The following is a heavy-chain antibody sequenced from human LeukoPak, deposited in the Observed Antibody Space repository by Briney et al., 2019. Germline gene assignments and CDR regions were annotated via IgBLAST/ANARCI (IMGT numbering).Heavy chain of an antibody. CDR2: IKEDGSEK. D-gene: IGHD2-2*01. CDR1: GFTFSSYG. CDR3: ARGRRDTQYQVFDY. Sequence: GGSLRLSCAASGFTFSSYGMHWVRQAPGKGLEWVANIKEDGSEKYYVDSVKGRFTISRDNAKNSLYLQMSSLRDEDTAVYYCARGRRDTQYQVFDYWGQGTLVTVSS. J-gene: IGHJ4*02. V-gene: IGHV3-7*01.